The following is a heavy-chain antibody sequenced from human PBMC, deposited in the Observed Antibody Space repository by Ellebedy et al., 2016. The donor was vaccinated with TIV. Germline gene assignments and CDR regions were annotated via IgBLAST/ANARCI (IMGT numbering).Heavy chain of an antibody. CDR2: IRSKANSYAT. D-gene: IGHD6-19*01. CDR1: GFTFSGSA. J-gene: IGHJ4*02. Sequence: GGSLRLSXAASGFTFSGSAMHWVRQASGKGLEWVGRIRSKANSYATAYAASVKGRFTISRDDSKNTAYLQMNSLKTEDTAVYYCTRQVQWLVHNYWGQGTLVTVSS. V-gene: IGHV3-73*01. CDR3: TRQVQWLVHNY.